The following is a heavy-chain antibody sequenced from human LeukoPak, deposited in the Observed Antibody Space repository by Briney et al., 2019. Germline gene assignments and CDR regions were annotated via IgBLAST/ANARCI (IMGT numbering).Heavy chain of an antibody. CDR2: IDSSGGTI. V-gene: IGHV3-11*04. CDR3: ARDKTPDTFYYYMDV. Sequence: AGGSLRLSCLASGFTFSDYYMTWIRQTPGKGLDWVAYIDSSGGTIYYADSVTGRFTVSRDNAKNSLYLQMNSLRPEDTAVYYCARDKTPDTFYYYMDVWGKGTTVTVSS. J-gene: IGHJ6*03. CDR1: GFTFSDYY. D-gene: IGHD1-14*01.